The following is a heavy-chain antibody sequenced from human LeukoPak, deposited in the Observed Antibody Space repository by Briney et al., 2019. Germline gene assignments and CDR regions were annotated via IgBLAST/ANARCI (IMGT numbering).Heavy chain of an antibody. V-gene: IGHV3-23*01. D-gene: IGHD1-26*01. CDR1: GFTFSSYA. CDR3: AKERYSGSYAAGD. Sequence: GGSLRLSCAASGFTFSSYAMSWVRQAPGKGLEWVSVISGSGGSTYHADSVKGRFTISRDNSKNTLYLQMNSLRAEDTAVFYCAKERYSGSYAAGDWGQGTLVTVSS. J-gene: IGHJ4*02. CDR2: ISGSGGST.